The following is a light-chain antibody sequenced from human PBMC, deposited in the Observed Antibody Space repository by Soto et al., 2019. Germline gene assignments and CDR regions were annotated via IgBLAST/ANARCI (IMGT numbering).Light chain of an antibody. V-gene: IGKV1-27*01. CDR2: GAS. CDR1: QDIGSY. CDR3: QNYDSAPLT. J-gene: IGKJ4*01. Sequence: DIQMTQSPSSLAASIGDRVTITCRASQDIGSYLAGYQQTPGKVPKLLIYGASTLQSGVPSRFSGSGSARKSGTDFTLTISSLQPEDVATYYCQNYDSAPLTFGGGTRVEI.